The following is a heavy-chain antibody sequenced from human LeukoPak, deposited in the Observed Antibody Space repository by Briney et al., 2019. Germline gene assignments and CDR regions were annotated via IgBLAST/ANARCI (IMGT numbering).Heavy chain of an antibody. V-gene: IGHV4-59*01. CDR1: GGSISSYY. Sequence: SETLSLTCSVSGGSISSYYWSWIRQPPGKGLEWIGYIYYSGSTNYNPSLKSRVTISVDTSKNQFSLKLSSVTAADTAVYYCARFGDYYYYYMDVWGKGTTVTVSS. CDR3: ARFGDYYYYYMDV. CDR2: IYYSGST. J-gene: IGHJ6*03. D-gene: IGHD3-10*01.